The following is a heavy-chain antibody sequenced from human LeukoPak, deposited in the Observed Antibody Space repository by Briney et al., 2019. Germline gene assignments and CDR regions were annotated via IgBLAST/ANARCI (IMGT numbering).Heavy chain of an antibody. J-gene: IGHJ1*01. V-gene: IGHV3-33*01. Sequence: GRSLRLSCAASGFTLSNYGMHWVRQAPGKGLEWVAAIWHDGSRKYYAESVKGRFTISRDNARNTVYVQMDSLRAEDTAVYYCARDEGDSSGYYPGLWGQGTLVTVPS. CDR3: ARDEGDSSGYYPGL. CDR1: GFTLSNYG. D-gene: IGHD3-22*01. CDR2: IWHDGSRK.